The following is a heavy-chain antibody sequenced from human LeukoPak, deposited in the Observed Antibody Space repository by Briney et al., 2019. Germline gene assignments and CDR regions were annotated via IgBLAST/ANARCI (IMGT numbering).Heavy chain of an antibody. D-gene: IGHD4-11*01. V-gene: IGHV3-23*01. CDR2: ISGSGGST. CDR3: AKDNSNYVYWYFDL. Sequence: GGPLRLSCAASGFTFSSYAMSWVRQAPGKGLEWVSAISGSGGSTYYADSVKGRFTISRDNSKNTLYLQMNSLRAEDTAVYYCAKDNSNYVYWYFDLWGRGTLVTVSS. J-gene: IGHJ2*01. CDR1: GFTFSSYA.